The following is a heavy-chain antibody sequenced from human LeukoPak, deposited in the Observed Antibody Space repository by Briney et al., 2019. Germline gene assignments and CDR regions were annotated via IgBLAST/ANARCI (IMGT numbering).Heavy chain of an antibody. CDR3: AKAGSSGRSASQNYYYYGMDV. Sequence: GGSLRLSCAASGFTFIDYDMHWVRQVIGKGLEWVSAIGIRGDTHYSGSVKGRFTISRDNSKNSLYLQMNSLRTEDTALYYCAKAGSSGRSASQNYYYYGMDVWGQGTTVTVSS. J-gene: IGHJ6*02. CDR2: IGIRGDT. CDR1: GFTFIDYD. D-gene: IGHD6-19*01. V-gene: IGHV3-13*01.